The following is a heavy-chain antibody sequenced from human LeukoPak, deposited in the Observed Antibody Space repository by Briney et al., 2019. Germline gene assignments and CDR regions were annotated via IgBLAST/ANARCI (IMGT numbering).Heavy chain of an antibody. CDR3: ARGGAARLHFQN. D-gene: IGHD6-6*01. J-gene: IGHJ1*01. CDR2: IYYSGST. Sequence: SETLSLTCTASGDSISSSSYYWAWIRQPPGKGLEWIGTIYYSGSTSYNPSLKSRVTLSVDTSKNQFSLNLNSVTAADTAVYYCARGGAARLHFQNWGQGTLVTVSS. CDR1: GDSISSSSYY. V-gene: IGHV4-39*07.